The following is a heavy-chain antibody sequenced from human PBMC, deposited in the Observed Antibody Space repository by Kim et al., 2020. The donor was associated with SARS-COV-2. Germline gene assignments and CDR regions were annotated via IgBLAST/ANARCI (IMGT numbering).Heavy chain of an antibody. CDR3: ARLGTYYDILTGYPPPLNAFDS. CDR2: IYYSGST. D-gene: IGHD3-9*01. V-gene: IGHV4-39*01. CDR1: GGSISSSSYY. Sequence: SETLSLTCTVSGGSISSSSYYWGWIRQPPGKGLEWIGSIYYSGSTYYNPSLKSRVPISVDTSKNQFSLKLSSVTAADTAVYYCARLGTYYDILTGYPPPLNAFDSWGQGTIVTVSS. J-gene: IGHJ3*02.